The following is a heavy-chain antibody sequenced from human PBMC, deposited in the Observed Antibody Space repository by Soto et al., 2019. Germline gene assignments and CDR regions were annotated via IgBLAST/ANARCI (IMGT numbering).Heavy chain of an antibody. Sequence: QVQLVESGGGVVQPGRSLRVSCAASGITFSSYAMHWVRQAPGKGLEWVAVISYDGSNKYYADSVKGRFTISRDNSKNTLYLQMNRLRAEDTAVYYCARDKGGDFWSGRYGMDVWGQGTTVTVSS. CDR3: ARDKGGDFWSGRYGMDV. V-gene: IGHV3-30-3*01. J-gene: IGHJ6*02. CDR1: GITFSSYA. D-gene: IGHD3-3*01. CDR2: ISYDGSNK.